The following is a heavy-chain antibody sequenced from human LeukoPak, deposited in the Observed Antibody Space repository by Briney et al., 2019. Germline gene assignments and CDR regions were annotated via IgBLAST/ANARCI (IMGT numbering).Heavy chain of an antibody. Sequence: SETLSLTCAVYSGSFSGYYWSWIRQPPGKGLEWIGEINHSGSTNYNPSLKSRVTISVDTSKNQFSLKLSSVTAADTAVYYCARDYDILTGPFDYWGQGTLVTVSS. D-gene: IGHD3-9*01. CDR2: INHSGST. CDR3: ARDYDILTGPFDY. J-gene: IGHJ4*02. CDR1: SGSFSGYY. V-gene: IGHV4-34*01.